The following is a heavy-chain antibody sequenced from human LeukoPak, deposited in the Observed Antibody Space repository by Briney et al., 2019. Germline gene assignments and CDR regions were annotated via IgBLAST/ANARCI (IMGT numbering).Heavy chain of an antibody. CDR3: SPRTTVITS. CDR2: ISNNGTVI. J-gene: IGHJ4*02. CDR1: GFTFRSCE. Sequence: GGSLSLSCAVTGFTFRSCEMNWVRQAAGKELEWVSYISNNGTVIQYEDFVKGRVTIFSDNAKNSLYLQMNSFRAQDTAVYYCSPRTTVITSCGQGTLVTVSS. V-gene: IGHV3-48*03. D-gene: IGHD4-23*01.